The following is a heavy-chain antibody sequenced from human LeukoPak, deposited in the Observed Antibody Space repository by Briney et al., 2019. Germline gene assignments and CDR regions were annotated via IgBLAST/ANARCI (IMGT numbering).Heavy chain of an antibody. D-gene: IGHD3-22*01. J-gene: IGHJ5*02. CDR2: IYYSGST. CDR1: GGSISNYY. Sequence: SETLSLTCTVSGGSISNYYWSWIRQPPGKGLEWIGYIYYSGSTNYNPSLKSRVTISVDTSKNQFSLKLSSVTAADTAVYYCARSPPLYYYDSSGSNWFDPWGQGTLVTVSS. CDR3: ARSPPLYYYDSSGSNWFDP. V-gene: IGHV4-59*01.